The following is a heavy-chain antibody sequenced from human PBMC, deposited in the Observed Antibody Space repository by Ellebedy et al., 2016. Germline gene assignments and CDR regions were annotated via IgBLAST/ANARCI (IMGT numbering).Heavy chain of an antibody. CDR1: GFTFSRYA. Sequence: GGSLRLSCAASGFTFSRYAMSWVRQAPGKGLEWVSATSGSGGSTYYADSVKGRFTISRDNSKNTLYLQMNSLRAEDTAVYYCAIGRDYDFWSGYYRADYWGQGTLVTVSS. CDR3: AIGRDYDFWSGYYRADY. CDR2: TSGSGGST. J-gene: IGHJ4*02. D-gene: IGHD3-3*01. V-gene: IGHV3-23*01.